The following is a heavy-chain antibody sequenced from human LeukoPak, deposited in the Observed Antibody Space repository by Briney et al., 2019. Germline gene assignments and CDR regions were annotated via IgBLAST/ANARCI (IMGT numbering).Heavy chain of an antibody. D-gene: IGHD4-11*01. J-gene: IGHJ6*02. CDR2: ISWDGGST. CDR1: GXTXXDYT. V-gene: IGHV3-43*01. CDR3: AKGLHVYYYYYGMDV. Sequence: PGGXXXXSXXAXGXTXXDYTMHWVRHAPGKGLEWXSLISWDGGSTYYADSVKGRFTISRDNSKNSLYLQMNSLRTEDTALYYCAKGLHVYYYYYGMDVWGQGTTVTVSS.